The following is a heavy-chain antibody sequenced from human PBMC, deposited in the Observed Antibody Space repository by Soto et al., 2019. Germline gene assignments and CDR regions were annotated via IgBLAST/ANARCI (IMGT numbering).Heavy chain of an antibody. CDR3: ARDSPIGSTFSGYDAIAS. CDR1: GGTFSTST. J-gene: IGHJ4*02. V-gene: IGHV1-69*08. CDR2: TIPLLNVA. D-gene: IGHD5-12*01. Sequence: QVQLVQSGAEVKKPGSSVKVSCKASGGTFSTSTFTWVRQAPGQGLEWMGRTIPLLNVADYAQDFQGSLTITADKSTSTTYMELTNLTSKDTAVYYCARDSPIGSTFSGYDAIASWGQGTLVTFSS.